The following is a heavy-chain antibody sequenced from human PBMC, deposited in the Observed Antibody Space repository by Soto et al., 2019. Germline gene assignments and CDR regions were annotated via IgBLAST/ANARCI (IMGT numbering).Heavy chain of an antibody. D-gene: IGHD3-3*01. J-gene: IGHJ6*02. V-gene: IGHV3-15*01. CDR1: GFTFSNAW. CDR3: TTALTIFGVVIIAHMDV. Sequence: PGGSLRLSCAASGFTFSNAWMSWVRQAPGKGLEWVGRIKSKTDGGTTDYAAPVKGRFTISRDDSKNTLYLQMNSLKTEDTAVYYCTTALTIFGVVIIAHMDVWGQGTTVTVS. CDR2: IKSKTDGGTT.